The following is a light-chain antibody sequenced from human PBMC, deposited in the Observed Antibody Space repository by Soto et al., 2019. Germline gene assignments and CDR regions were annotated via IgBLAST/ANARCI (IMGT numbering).Light chain of an antibody. V-gene: IGKV3-15*01. CDR3: QQYGSSPWT. J-gene: IGKJ1*01. CDR2: GAT. Sequence: ETVMTQSPATLSVSPGERATLSCRAGQSISNNLAWYQQNPGQAPRLLIYGATTRATGIPSRFSGSGSGTEFTLTISSLQSEDFAVYYCQQYGSSPWTFGQGTKVEIK. CDR1: QSISNN.